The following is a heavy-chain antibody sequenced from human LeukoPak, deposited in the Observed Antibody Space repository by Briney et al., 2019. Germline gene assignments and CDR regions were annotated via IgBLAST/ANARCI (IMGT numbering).Heavy chain of an antibody. Sequence: GGSLRLSCAASGFTFSSYGMHWVRQAPGKGLEWVAFIRYDGSNKYYADSVKGRITISRDNSKNTLYLQMNSLRAEDTAVYYCAKVPALYYDILTGYFDYWGQGTLVTVSS. CDR2: IRYDGSNK. V-gene: IGHV3-30*02. D-gene: IGHD3-9*01. CDR3: AKVPALYYDILTGYFDY. J-gene: IGHJ4*02. CDR1: GFTFSSYG.